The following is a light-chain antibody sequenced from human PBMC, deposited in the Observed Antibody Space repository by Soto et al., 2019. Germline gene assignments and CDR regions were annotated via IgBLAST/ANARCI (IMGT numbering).Light chain of an antibody. Sequence: EIVMTQSLATLSVSPGERATISCRASQSVSSNLAWYQQKPGQAPRLLIYGASTRATGIPARFSGSGSGTEFTLTISSLQSEDFAVYYCQQYNNWPLWTFGQGTKVEIK. V-gene: IGKV3-15*01. J-gene: IGKJ1*01. CDR2: GAS. CDR1: QSVSSN. CDR3: QQYNNWPLWT.